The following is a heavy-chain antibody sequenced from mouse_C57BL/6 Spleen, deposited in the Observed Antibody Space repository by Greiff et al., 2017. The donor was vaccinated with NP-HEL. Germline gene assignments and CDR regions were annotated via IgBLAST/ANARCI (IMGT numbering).Heavy chain of an antibody. Sequence: VQLQQSGPELVKPGASVKISCKASGYTFTDYYMNWVKQSHGKSLEWIGDINPNNGGTSYNQKFKGKATLTVDKSSSTAYMELRSLTSEDSAVYYCARDLTGRDYYFDYWGQGTTLTVSS. J-gene: IGHJ2*01. CDR3: ARDLTGRDYYFDY. V-gene: IGHV1-26*01. CDR2: INPNNGGT. CDR1: GYTFTDYY. D-gene: IGHD4-1*01.